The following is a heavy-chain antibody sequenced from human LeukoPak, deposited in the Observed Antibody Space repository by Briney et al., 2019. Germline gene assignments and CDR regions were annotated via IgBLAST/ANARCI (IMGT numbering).Heavy chain of an antibody. CDR2: INPSGGST. D-gene: IGHD3-10*01. CDR1: GYTFTSYY. V-gene: IGHV1-46*01. CDR3: ARQDDYYGSGSYPNRFDP. J-gene: IGHJ5*02. Sequence: ASVKVSCKASGYTFTSYYMHWVRQAPGQGLEWMGIINPSGGSTSYAQKLQGRVTMTTDTSTSTAYMELRSLRSDDTAVYYCARQDDYYGSGSYPNRFDPWGQGTLVTVSP.